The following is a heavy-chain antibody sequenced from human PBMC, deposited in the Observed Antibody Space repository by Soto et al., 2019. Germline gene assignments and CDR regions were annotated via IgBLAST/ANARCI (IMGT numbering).Heavy chain of an antibody. CDR1: GFSRSTSGVG. J-gene: IGHJ3*02. V-gene: IGHV2-5*01. CDR3: ARGLATLPVFAFDI. Sequence: SRPTLVNPTQTLTLTCSFSGFSRSTSGVGVGWIRQSPGKALEWLALIYWSGDEHHRPSLKSRLSIIKDTSKNDVVLIMTDMDPVYTARYYCARGLATLPVFAFDIWGQGTMVTVSS. D-gene: IGHD6-6*01. CDR2: IYWSGDE.